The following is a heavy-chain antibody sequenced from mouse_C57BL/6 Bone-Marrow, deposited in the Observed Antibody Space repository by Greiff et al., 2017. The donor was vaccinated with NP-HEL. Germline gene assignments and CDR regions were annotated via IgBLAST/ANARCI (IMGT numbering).Heavy chain of an antibody. V-gene: IGHV5-17*01. CDR2: ISSGSSTI. J-gene: IGHJ2*01. D-gene: IGHD2-1*01. CDR1: GFTFSDYG. Sequence: EVHLVESGGGLVKPGGSLKLSCAASGFTFSDYGMHWVRQAPEKGLEWVAYISSGSSTIYYADTVKGRFTISRDNAKNTLFLQMTSLRSEDTAMYYCARGRRYGNSLDYWGQGTTLTVSS. CDR3: ARGRRYGNSLDY.